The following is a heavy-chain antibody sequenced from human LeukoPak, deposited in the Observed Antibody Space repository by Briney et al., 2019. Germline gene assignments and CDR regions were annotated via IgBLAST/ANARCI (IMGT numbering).Heavy chain of an antibody. CDR1: GFTFSSYS. CDR3: ARPGRPRIVGAEYYFDY. J-gene: IGHJ4*02. Sequence: GGSLRLSCAASGFTFSSYSMNWVRQAPGKGLEWVANIKQDGSEKYYVDSVKGRFTISRDNAKNSLYLQMNSLRAEDTAVYYCARPGRPRIVGAEYYFDYWGQGTLVTVSS. D-gene: IGHD1-26*01. V-gene: IGHV3-7*03. CDR2: IKQDGSEK.